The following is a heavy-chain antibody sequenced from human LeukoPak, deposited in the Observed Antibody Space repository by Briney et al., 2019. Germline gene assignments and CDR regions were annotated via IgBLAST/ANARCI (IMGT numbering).Heavy chain of an antibody. V-gene: IGHV1-18*01. D-gene: IGHD3-3*01. J-gene: IGHJ4*02. Sequence: ASVKVSCKASGYTFTSYGISWVRQAPGQGLEWMGWISAYNGNTNYAQKLRGRVTMTTDTSTSTAYMELRSLRSDDTAVYYCAREKDYDFWSGYYTDYWGQGTLVTVSS. CDR2: ISAYNGNT. CDR3: AREKDYDFWSGYYTDY. CDR1: GYTFTSYG.